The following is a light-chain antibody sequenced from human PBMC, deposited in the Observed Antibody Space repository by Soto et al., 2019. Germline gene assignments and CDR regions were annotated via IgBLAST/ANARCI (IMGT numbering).Light chain of an antibody. CDR1: QSVSSY. Sequence: EIVLTQSPATLSVSPGASATLSCRGSQSVSSYLAWYQQKPRQAPRLLIYDASTRATGTPATFSGSGSGTDFTPTISSLEPEDFAVYYCQQRSHWPPITFGQGTRLEIK. J-gene: IGKJ5*01. CDR3: QQRSHWPPIT. V-gene: IGKV3-11*01. CDR2: DAS.